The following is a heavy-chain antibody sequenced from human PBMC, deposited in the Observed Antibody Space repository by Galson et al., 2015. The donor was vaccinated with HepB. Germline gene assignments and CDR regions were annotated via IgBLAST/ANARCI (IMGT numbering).Heavy chain of an antibody. CDR2: IYYSGST. CDR3: ARIWARLVPRPSYWYFDI. V-gene: IGHV4-61*08. J-gene: IGHJ2*01. D-gene: IGHD2-2*01. CDR1: GGSVSSGGYY. Sequence: ETLSLTCTVSGGSVSSGGYYWSWIRQPPGKALEWIGYIYYSGSTNYNPSLKSRVTISVDTSKNQFSLKLSSVTAADTALYYCARIWARLVPRPSYWYFDIWGRGTLVTVSS.